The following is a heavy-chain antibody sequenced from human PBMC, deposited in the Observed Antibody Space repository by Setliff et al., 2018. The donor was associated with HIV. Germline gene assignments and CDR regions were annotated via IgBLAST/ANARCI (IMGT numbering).Heavy chain of an antibody. CDR3: ARGRHYYDSSGYYFDF. V-gene: IGHV4-59*11. CDR1: GGSISSHY. D-gene: IGHD3-22*01. CDR2: VYYGGST. J-gene: IGHJ4*02. Sequence: PSETLSLTCSVSGGSISSHYWSWIRQPPGKGLEWIGYVYYGGSTTYNPSLKSRVTISVDTSKNQFSLKLSSVTAADTAVYYCARGRHYYDSSGYYFDFWGQGTLVTVSS.